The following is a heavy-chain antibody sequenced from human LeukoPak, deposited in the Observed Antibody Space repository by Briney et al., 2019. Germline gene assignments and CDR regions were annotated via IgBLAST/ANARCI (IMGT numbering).Heavy chain of an antibody. CDR2: IYTSGST. D-gene: IGHD3-22*01. CDR1: DGTISSFY. Sequence: SETLSLTCTVSDGTISSFYWSWIRQPPRKELEWIGYIYTSGSTNYNPSLKSRVTISVDTSKNQFSLKLSSVTAADTAVYYCARLTYYYDTSGYYQYYFDLWGQGTLVTVSS. J-gene: IGHJ4*02. V-gene: IGHV4-4*09. CDR3: ARLTYYYDTSGYYQYYFDL.